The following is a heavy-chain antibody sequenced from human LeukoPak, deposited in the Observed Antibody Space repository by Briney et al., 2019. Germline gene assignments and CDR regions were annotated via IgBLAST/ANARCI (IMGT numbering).Heavy chain of an antibody. Sequence: GGSLRLSCAASGFTFSSYWIHWVRQAPGKGLVWVSRINSDGSSTTYADSVKGRFTISRDNSKNTLYLQMNSLRAEDTALYYCARAGNIRFDYWGQGTLVTVSS. J-gene: IGHJ4*02. D-gene: IGHD1/OR15-1a*01. V-gene: IGHV3-74*01. CDR3: ARAGNIRFDY. CDR1: GFTFSSYW. CDR2: INSDGSST.